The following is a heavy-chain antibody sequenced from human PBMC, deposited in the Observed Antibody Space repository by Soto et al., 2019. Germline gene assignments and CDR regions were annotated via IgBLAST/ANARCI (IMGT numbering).Heavy chain of an antibody. CDR3: AREDSSSWYYYYYGMDV. J-gene: IGHJ6*02. Sequence: QVQLVQSGAEEKKPGASVKVSCKASGYTFTSYAMHWVRQAPGQRLEWMGWINAGNGNTKYSQKFQGRVTITRDTSASTAYMELSSLRSEDTAVYYCAREDSSSWYYYYYGMDVWGQGTTVTVSS. V-gene: IGHV1-3*05. CDR1: GYTFTSYA. CDR2: INAGNGNT. D-gene: IGHD6-13*01.